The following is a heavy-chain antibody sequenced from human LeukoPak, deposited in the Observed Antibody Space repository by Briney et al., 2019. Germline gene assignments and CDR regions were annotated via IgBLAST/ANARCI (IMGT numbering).Heavy chain of an antibody. V-gene: IGHV4-61*02. J-gene: IGHJ4*02. CDR1: GGSISSGSYY. CDR2: IYTSGST. CDR3: ARDPEGYGSGSYFDY. D-gene: IGHD3-10*01. Sequence: SETLSLTCTVSGGSISSGSYYWSWIRQPAGKGLEWIGRIYTSGSTNYNPSLKSRVTISVDTSKNQFSLKLSSVTAADTAVYYCARDPEGYGSGSYFDYWGQGTLVTVSS.